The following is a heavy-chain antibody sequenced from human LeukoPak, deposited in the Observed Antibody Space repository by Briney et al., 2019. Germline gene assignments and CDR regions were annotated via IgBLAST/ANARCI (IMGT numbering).Heavy chain of an antibody. J-gene: IGHJ4*02. CDR3: ARDAYYYDSSGYFLLDY. CDR2: IYSDGST. CDR1: GGSISSYY. Sequence: SETLSFTCTVSGGSISSYYSTWIRQPAGKGLEWIGRIYSDGSTYYNPSLKSRVTMSVDTSKNQFSLRLSSLTAADTAVYYCARDAYYYDSSGYFLLDYWGQGTLVTVSS. D-gene: IGHD3-22*01. V-gene: IGHV4-4*07.